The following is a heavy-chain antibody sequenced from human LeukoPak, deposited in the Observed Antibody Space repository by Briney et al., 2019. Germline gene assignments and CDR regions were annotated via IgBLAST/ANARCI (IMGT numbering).Heavy chain of an antibody. D-gene: IGHD5-24*01. J-gene: IGHJ4*02. V-gene: IGHV4-59*01. Sequence: SETLSLTCTVSGGSISSYYWSWIRQSPGKGLEWIGYIYYSGSTNYNPSLKSRVTISVDTSKNQFSLKMSSVTAADTAVYYCAREAVRDGYNLYYFDYWGQGILVTVSS. CDR2: IYYSGST. CDR3: AREAVRDGYNLYYFDY. CDR1: GGSISSYY.